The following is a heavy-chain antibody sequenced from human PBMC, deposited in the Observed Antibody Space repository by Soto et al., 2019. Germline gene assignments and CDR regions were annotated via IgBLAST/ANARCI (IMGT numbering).Heavy chain of an antibody. CDR1: GGSVTSNKW. CDR3: ARGGDWRFDS. Sequence: QVQLQESGPGPVKPSGTLSLTCAVSGGSVTSNKWRTWVRQSPGKGLVWIGEIHPSGRSNYSPSLKSRVTMSVDKSKNQFSLIVNSVTASDTAVYYCARGGDWRFDSWGQGTLVIVSS. V-gene: IGHV4-4*02. CDR2: IHPSGRS. J-gene: IGHJ4*02. D-gene: IGHD1-1*01.